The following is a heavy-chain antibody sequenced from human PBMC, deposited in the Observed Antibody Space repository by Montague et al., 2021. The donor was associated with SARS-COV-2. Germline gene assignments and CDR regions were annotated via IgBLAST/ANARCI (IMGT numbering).Heavy chain of an antibody. J-gene: IGHJ4*02. Sequence: PALVKPTQTLTLTCTFSGFSLSTSGMCVSWIRQPPGKALEWLTLIGWDDDKYYSTSLKTRLTISKDTSKNQVVLTMTNMDPVDTATYYCARSYGTTVVTRAFDYWGQGTLVTVFS. V-gene: IGHV2-70*01. CDR2: IGWDDDK. CDR3: ARSYGTTVVTRAFDY. D-gene: IGHD4-23*01. CDR1: GFSLSTSGMC.